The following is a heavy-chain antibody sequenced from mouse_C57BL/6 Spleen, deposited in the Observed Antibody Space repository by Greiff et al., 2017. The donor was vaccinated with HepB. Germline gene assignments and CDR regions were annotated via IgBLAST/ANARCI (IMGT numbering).Heavy chain of an antibody. D-gene: IGHD1-1*01. Sequence: EVKLQESGGGLVKPGGSLKLSCAASGFTFSDYGMHWVRQAPEKGLEWVAYISSGSSTIYYADTVKGRFTISRDNAKNTLFLQMTSLRSEDTAMYYCARPVAPYWYFDVWGTGTTVTVSS. J-gene: IGHJ1*03. CDR2: ISSGSSTI. CDR3: ARPVAPYWYFDV. V-gene: IGHV5-17*01. CDR1: GFTFSDYG.